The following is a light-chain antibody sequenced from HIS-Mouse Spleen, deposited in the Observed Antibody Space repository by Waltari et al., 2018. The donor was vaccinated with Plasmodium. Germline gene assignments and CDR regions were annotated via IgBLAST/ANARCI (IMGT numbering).Light chain of an antibody. CDR1: QSVSSN. J-gene: IGKJ3*01. CDR3: QQYNNWSFT. V-gene: IGKV3-15*01. CDR2: GAS. Sequence: EIVMTQSPATLSVSPGERATLSCRASQSVSSNLACYQQKPGQAPRLLFYGASTRATGIPARFSGSGSGTEFTLTISSLQSEDFAVYYCQQYNNWSFTFGPGTKVDIK.